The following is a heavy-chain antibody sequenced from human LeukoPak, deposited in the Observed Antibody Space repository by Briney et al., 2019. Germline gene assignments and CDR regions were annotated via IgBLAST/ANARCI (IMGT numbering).Heavy chain of an antibody. J-gene: IGHJ3*02. CDR2: ISSSSSYI. CDR3: AREGSDIVVVPAAPNDAFDI. CDR1: GVTFSSYS. V-gene: IGHV3-21*01. D-gene: IGHD2-2*01. Sequence: GSLRLSFAASGVTFSSYSMHWVRQAPGKGMAWVSSISSSSSYIYYADSVKGRFTISRDNAKNSLYLQMNSLRAEDTAVYYCAREGSDIVVVPAAPNDAFDIWGQGTMVTVSS.